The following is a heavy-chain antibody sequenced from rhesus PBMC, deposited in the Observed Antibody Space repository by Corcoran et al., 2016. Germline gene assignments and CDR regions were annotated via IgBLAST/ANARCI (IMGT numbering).Heavy chain of an antibody. D-gene: IGHD3-28*01. CDR3: ARFKEVITNSNDY. Sequence: QVQLQESGPGLVKPSETLSLTCAVSGGSFSSYWWSWIRQPPGKGLEWIGEINGNSGSTNYRPSLTSRVTISKDASKNQFSLKLSSVTAADTAVYYCARFKEVITNSNDYWGQGVLVTVSS. CDR2: INGNSGST. J-gene: IGHJ4*01. V-gene: IGHV4-80*01. CDR1: GGSFSSYW.